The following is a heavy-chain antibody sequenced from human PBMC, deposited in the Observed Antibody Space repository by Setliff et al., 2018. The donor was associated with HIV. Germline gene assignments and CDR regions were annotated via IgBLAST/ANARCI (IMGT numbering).Heavy chain of an antibody. CDR2: ISSNGGST. J-gene: IGHJ3*02. Sequence: GSLRLSCSASGLTFSSYAMHWVRQAPGKGLEYVSAISSNGGSTYYADSVKGRFTISRDTSTYTAFMELRSLRSDDTALYYCARGAPIAVASAFDIWGQGTMVTVSS. CDR1: GLTFSSYA. V-gene: IGHV3-64*04. D-gene: IGHD6-19*01. CDR3: ARGAPIAVASAFDI.